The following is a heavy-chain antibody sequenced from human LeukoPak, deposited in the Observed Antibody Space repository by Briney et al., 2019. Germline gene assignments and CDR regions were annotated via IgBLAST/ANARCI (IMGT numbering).Heavy chain of an antibody. D-gene: IGHD2-2*01. CDR3: ARPNARYMVVVPGAYNWFDR. CDR2: ISSSSSYI. Sequence: PGGSLRLSCAASGFTFSSYSMNWVRQAPGKGLEWVSSISSSSSYIYYADSVKGRFTISRDNAKNSLYLQMNSLRAEDTAVYYCARPNARYMVVVPGAYNWFDRWGQGTLVTVSS. J-gene: IGHJ5*02. CDR1: GFTFSSYS. V-gene: IGHV3-21*01.